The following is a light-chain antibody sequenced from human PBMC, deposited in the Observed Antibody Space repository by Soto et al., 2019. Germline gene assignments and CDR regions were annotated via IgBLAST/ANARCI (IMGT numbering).Light chain of an antibody. J-gene: IGKJ2*01. V-gene: IGKV2-30*01. CDR1: QSLVYSDGNTY. Sequence: DVVMTQSPLSLPVTLGQPASISCRSSQSLVYSDGNTYLTWFQQRPGQSPRRLIYQVSNRDSGVPDRFSGSGSGTDFTLKISRVEAEDVGVYYCMQGTHWPYTFVQGTKLEIK. CDR2: QVS. CDR3: MQGTHWPYT.